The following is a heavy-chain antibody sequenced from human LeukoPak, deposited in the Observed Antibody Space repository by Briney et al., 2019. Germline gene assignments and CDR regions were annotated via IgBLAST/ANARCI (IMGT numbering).Heavy chain of an antibody. CDR3: ARDSIAVDGDLDY. CDR2: IDSDGSST. V-gene: IGHV3-74*01. J-gene: IGHJ4*02. Sequence: GGSLRLSCAASGFTLSNYWMHWVRQGPEKGLVWVSRIDSDGSSTSYADSVKGRFTISRDNAKNTLYLQMNSLRADDTAVYYCARDSIAVDGDLDYWGQGTLLTVSS. D-gene: IGHD6-13*01. CDR1: GFTLSNYW.